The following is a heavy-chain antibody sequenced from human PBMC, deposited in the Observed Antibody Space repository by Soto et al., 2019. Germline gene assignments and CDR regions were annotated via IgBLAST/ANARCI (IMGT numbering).Heavy chain of an antibody. CDR2: IIPIFGTA. J-gene: IGHJ4*02. D-gene: IGHD5-12*01. Sequence: SVEVSCKXSGGTFSSYAISWVRQAPGQGLEWMGGIIPIFGTANYAQKFQGRVTITADESTSTAYMELSSLRSEDTAVYYCASKDGYNLYYFDYWGQGTLVTVSS. CDR3: ASKDGYNLYYFDY. CDR1: GGTFSSYA. V-gene: IGHV1-69*13.